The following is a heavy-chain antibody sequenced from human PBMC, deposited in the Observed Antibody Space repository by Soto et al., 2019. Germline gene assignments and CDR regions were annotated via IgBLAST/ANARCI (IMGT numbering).Heavy chain of an antibody. D-gene: IGHD1-26*01. J-gene: IGHJ5*02. CDR1: GFTFSGSA. CDR3: TRHTYSGSFRGVWFDP. Sequence: SGGSLRLSCAASGFTFSGSAMHWVRQASGKGLEWVGRIRSKANSYATAYAASVKGRFTISRDDSKNTAYLQMNSLKTEDTAVYYCTRHTYSGSFRGVWFDPWGQGTLVTVSS. V-gene: IGHV3-73*01. CDR2: IRSKANSYAT.